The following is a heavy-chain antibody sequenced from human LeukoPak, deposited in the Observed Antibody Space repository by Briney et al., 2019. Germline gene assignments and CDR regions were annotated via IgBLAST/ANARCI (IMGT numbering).Heavy chain of an antibody. D-gene: IGHD6-19*01. CDR3: ARFAVAANWFDP. CDR1: GFSVSSSY. V-gene: IGHV3-53*05. CDR2: IYSAGST. Sequence: GGSLRLSCAASGFSVSSSYMGWVRQSAGKGLEWVSVIYSAGSTYYPDSVKGRFTISRDNSQNMLYLQMDSLRSDDTAVYYCARFAVAANWFDPWGQGTLVTVSS. J-gene: IGHJ5*02.